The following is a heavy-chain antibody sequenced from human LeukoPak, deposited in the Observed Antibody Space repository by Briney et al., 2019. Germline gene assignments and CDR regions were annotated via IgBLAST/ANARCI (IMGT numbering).Heavy chain of an antibody. CDR3: ARNPSRRPIDY. D-gene: IGHD6-6*01. Sequence: GGSLRLCCAASGFTFSNYAMGWVRQAPRKGLEWVSVIGPGDDTHYADSVKGRFSISRDNSKSTLFLQMNSLRAEDTAVYYCARNPSRRPIDYWGQGTLVTVSS. V-gene: IGHV3-23*01. J-gene: IGHJ4*01. CDR2: IGPGDDT. CDR1: GFTFSNYA.